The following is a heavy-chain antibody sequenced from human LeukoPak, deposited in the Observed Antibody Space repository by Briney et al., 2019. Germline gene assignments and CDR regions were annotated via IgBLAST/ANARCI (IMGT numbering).Heavy chain of an antibody. CDR1: GGSISSGGYY. D-gene: IGHD2-2*02. CDR3: ARGRSVGRPHIVVVPAAIPLGKKNYFDY. Sequence: SQTLSLTCTVSGGSISSGGYYWSWIRQHPGKGLEWIGYIYYSGSTYYNPSLKSRVTISVDTSKNQFSLKLSSVTAADTAVYYCARGRSVGRPHIVVVPAAIPLGKKNYFDYWGQGTLVTVSS. V-gene: IGHV4-31*03. J-gene: IGHJ4*02. CDR2: IYYSGST.